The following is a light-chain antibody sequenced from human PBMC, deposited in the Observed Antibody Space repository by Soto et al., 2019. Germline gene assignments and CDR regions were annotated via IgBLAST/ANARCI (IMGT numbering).Light chain of an antibody. CDR1: QSVSSS. CDR2: DAS. V-gene: IGKV3-11*01. Sequence: EIVLTQSPATLSLSPGERATLSCRASQSVSSSLAWYQQKPGQAPRLLIYDASNRATGIPARFSGSGSGTDFTLTISSLEPEDFAVYYCQQPSNLFTFGPGTKVDIK. J-gene: IGKJ3*01. CDR3: QQPSNLFT.